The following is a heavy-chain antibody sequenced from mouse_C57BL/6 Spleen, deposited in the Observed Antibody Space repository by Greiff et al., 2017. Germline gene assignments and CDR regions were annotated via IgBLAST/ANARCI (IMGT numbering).Heavy chain of an antibody. J-gene: IGHJ4*01. CDR3: ARLGDGYPYYYAMDY. CDR2: IYPRDGST. CDR1: GYTFTDHT. V-gene: IGHV1-78*01. Sequence: QVQLQQPGAELVKPGASVKLSCKASGYTFTDHTIHWMKQRPEQGLEWIGYIYPRDGSTKYNEKFKGKATLTADKSSSTAYMQLNSLTSEDSAVXFCARLGDGYPYYYAMDYWGQGTSVTVSS. D-gene: IGHD2-3*01.